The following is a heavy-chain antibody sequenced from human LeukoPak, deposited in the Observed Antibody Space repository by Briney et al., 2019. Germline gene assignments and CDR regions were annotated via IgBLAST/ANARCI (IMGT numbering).Heavy chain of an antibody. CDR1: GFTFNSYW. Sequence: GGSLRLSCAASGFTFNSYWMYWVRQAPGKGLVWVSRINTDGSSTTYADSVKGRFTISKDNAKNTLYLQMNSLRDEDTAVYYCARTRIAVAGGPFWYWGQGTLVTVSS. CDR2: INTDGSST. CDR3: ARTRIAVAGGPFWY. D-gene: IGHD6-19*01. V-gene: IGHV3-74*01. J-gene: IGHJ4*02.